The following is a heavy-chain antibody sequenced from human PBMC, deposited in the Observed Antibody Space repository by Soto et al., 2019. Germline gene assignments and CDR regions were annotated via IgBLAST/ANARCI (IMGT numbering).Heavy chain of an antibody. CDR3: AAGDDYSNYDFYYGMDV. Sequence: GASVKVSCKASGFTFTSSAVQWVRQARGQRLEWIGWIVVGSGNTNYAQKFQERVTITRDMSTSTAYMELSSLRSEDTAVYYCAAGDDYSNYDFYYGMDVWGRGTTVTVSS. CDR1: GFTFTSSA. CDR2: IVVGSGNT. V-gene: IGHV1-58*01. D-gene: IGHD4-4*01. J-gene: IGHJ6*02.